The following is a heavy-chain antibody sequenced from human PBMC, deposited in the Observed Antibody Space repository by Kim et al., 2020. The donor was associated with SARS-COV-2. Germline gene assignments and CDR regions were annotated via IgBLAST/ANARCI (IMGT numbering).Heavy chain of an antibody. D-gene: IGHD4-4*01. CDR3: ARGGRGHSNGYYYYYYMDV. J-gene: IGHJ6*03. V-gene: IGHV4-34*01. CDR1: GGSFSGYY. Sequence: SETLSLTCAVYGGSFSGYYWSWIRQPPGKGLEWIGEINHSGSTNYNPSLKSRVTISVDTSKNQFSLKLSSVTAADTAVYYCARGGRGHSNGYYYYYYMDV. CDR2: INHSGST.